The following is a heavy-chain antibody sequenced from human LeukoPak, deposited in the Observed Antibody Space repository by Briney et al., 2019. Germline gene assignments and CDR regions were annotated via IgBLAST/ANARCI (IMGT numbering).Heavy chain of an antibody. CDR1: GFTFRNAW. CDR2: ISGSNSYI. Sequence: GGSLRLSCAASGFTFRNAWMSWVRQAPGKGLEWVSSISGSNSYIFYADSVKGRFTVSRDNAKDSLYLQMNSLRAEDTAVYYCARALTTLTYEGYWGQGTLVTVSS. CDR3: ARALTTLTYEGY. V-gene: IGHV3-21*01. D-gene: IGHD1-1*01. J-gene: IGHJ4*02.